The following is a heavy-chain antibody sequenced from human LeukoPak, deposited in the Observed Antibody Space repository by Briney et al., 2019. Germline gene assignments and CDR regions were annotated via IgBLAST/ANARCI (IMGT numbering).Heavy chain of an antibody. Sequence: EGYLRLSCAASGFSFSSHEMHWVRQAAGKGLEWLSYISDSGSTIHTADSVKVRFSSSRHNATSSLYLQMSRRSAEDTAVYCHAREGYCGILGACDFWGQCSMVTVSS. CDR1: GFSFSSHE. CDR2: ISDSGSTI. CDR3: AREGYCGILGACDF. D-gene: IGHD2-21*01. J-gene: IGHJ3*01. V-gene: IGHV3-48*03.